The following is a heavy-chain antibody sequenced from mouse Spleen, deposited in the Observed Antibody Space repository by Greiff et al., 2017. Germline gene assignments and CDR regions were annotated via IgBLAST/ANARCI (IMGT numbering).Heavy chain of an antibody. J-gene: IGHJ4*01. V-gene: IGHV1-82*01. D-gene: IGHD1-1*01. CDR3: ARSGYYGSSPMDY. Sequence: VQLQQSGPELVKPGASVKISCKASGYAFSSSWMNWVKQRPGKGLEWIGRIYPGDGDTNYNGKFKGKATLTADKSSSTAYMQLSSLTSEDSAVYFCARSGYYGSSPMDYWGQGTSVTVSS. CDR2: IYPGDGDT. CDR1: GYAFSSSW.